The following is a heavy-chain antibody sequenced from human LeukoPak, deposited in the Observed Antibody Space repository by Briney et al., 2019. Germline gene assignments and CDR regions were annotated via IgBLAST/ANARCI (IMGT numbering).Heavy chain of an antibody. CDR1: GFTVSSNY. Sequence: GGSLRLSCTASGFTVSSNYMSWVRQAPGKGLEWVSVIRSDGSTNHADSVKGRFTISRDNSKNTLYLQMNNLRAEDTAMYYCAREGYCSGGSCKGVYAFDIWGQGTMVTVSS. V-gene: IGHV3-53*01. CDR3: AREGYCSGGSCKGVYAFDI. J-gene: IGHJ3*02. D-gene: IGHD2-15*01. CDR2: IRSDGST.